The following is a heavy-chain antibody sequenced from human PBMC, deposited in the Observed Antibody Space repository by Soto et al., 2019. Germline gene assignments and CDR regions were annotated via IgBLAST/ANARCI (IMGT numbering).Heavy chain of an antibody. D-gene: IGHD3-3*01. Sequence: VQLLESGGGLVQPGGSLRLSCAASGFTFDDYAMHWVRQAPGKGLEWVSGISWNSGSIGYADSVKGRFTISRDNAKNSLYLQMNSLRAEDTALYYCAKDHYEGGYFDYWGQGTLVTVSS. CDR1: GFTFDDYA. V-gene: IGHV3-9*01. CDR3: AKDHYEGGYFDY. CDR2: ISWNSGSI. J-gene: IGHJ4*02.